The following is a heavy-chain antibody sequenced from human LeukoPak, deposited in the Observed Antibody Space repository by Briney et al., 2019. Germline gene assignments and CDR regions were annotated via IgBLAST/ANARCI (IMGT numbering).Heavy chain of an antibody. CDR1: GGSISSGGYS. CDR3: ARVPTAGPVAGLFDY. Sequence: PSQTLSLTCAVSGGSISSGGYSWSWIRQPPGKGLEWIGYIYYSGSTYYNPSLKSRVTISVDTSKNQFSLKLSSVTAADTAVYYCARVPTAGPVAGLFDYWGQGTLVTVSS. J-gene: IGHJ4*02. CDR2: IYYSGST. D-gene: IGHD6-19*01. V-gene: IGHV4-31*11.